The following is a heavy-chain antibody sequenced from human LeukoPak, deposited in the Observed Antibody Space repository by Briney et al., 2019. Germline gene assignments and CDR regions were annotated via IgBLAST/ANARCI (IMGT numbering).Heavy chain of an antibody. CDR1: GFTFSSYG. Sequence: RAGGSPRLSCAASGFTFSSYGMHWVRQAPGKGLEWVAVISYDGSNKYYADSVKGRITISRDNSKNTLYLQMNSLRAEDTAVYYCAKGVYCSGGYCYSAFGYWGQGTLVTVSS. CDR2: ISYDGSNK. D-gene: IGHD2-15*01. CDR3: AKGVYCSGGYCYSAFGY. V-gene: IGHV3-30*18. J-gene: IGHJ4*02.